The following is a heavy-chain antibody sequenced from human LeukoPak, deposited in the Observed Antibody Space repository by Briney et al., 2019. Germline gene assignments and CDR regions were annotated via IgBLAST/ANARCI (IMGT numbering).Heavy chain of an antibody. CDR3: ATAAGGKNDAFDI. CDR1: GGTFSSYA. V-gene: IGHV1-69*04. J-gene: IGHJ3*02. CDR2: IIPILGIA. D-gene: IGHD6-13*01. Sequence: ASVKVSCKASGGTFSSYAISWVRQAPGQGLEWMGRIIPILGIANYAQKFQGRVTITADKSTSTAYMELSSLRSEDTAVYYCATAAGGKNDAFDIWGQGTMVTVSS.